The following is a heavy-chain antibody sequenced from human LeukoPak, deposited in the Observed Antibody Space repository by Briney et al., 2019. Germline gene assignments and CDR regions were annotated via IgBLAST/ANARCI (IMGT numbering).Heavy chain of an antibody. Sequence: PGGSLRLSCAASGFTFSSHGMSWVRQAPGKGLEWIGSIFHTGSTYHNPSLKSRVTISVDTSKNQFSLKLNSVTAADTAVYYCARDHSSSSEDYWGQGTLVTVSS. D-gene: IGHD6-13*01. CDR2: IFHTGST. V-gene: IGHV4-38-2*02. J-gene: IGHJ4*02. CDR1: GFTFSSHGM. CDR3: ARDHSSSSEDY.